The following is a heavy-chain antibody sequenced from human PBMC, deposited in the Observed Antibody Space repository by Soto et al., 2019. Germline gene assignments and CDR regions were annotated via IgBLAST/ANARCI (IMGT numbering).Heavy chain of an antibody. CDR3: ASGNSYLYYLHF. D-gene: IGHD3-10*02. V-gene: IGHV3-53*01. Sequence: GGSLTLSCAASGLSVSTNYMTWVRQAPGKGLEWVSVIYSGGSTYYADSVKGRFTISRDNSKNTLHLQMNSLRAEDTAVYYCASGNSYLYYLHFWVPGTPVTVSS. CDR1: GLSVSTNY. J-gene: IGHJ4*02. CDR2: IYSGGST.